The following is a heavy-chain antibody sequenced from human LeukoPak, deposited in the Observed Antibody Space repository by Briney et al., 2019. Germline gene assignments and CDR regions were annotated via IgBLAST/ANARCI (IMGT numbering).Heavy chain of an antibody. CDR3: AKDGEEWEHGVRFDY. V-gene: IGHV3-30*02. D-gene: IGHD1-26*01. CDR2: IRYDGSNK. CDR1: GFTFSSYG. J-gene: IGHJ4*02. Sequence: PGGSLRLSCAASGFTFSSYGMHWVRQAPGKGLEWVAFIRYDGSNKYYADSVKGRFTISRDNSKNTLYLQMNSLRAEDTAVYYCAKDGEEWEHGVRFDYWGQGTLVTVSS.